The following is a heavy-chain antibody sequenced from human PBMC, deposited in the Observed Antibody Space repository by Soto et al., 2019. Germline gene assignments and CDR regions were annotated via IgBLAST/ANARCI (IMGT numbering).Heavy chain of an antibody. CDR2: ISYDGSNK. Sequence: GGSLRLSCAASGFTFSSYGMHWVRQAPGKGLEWVAVISYDGSNKYYADSVKGRFTISRDNSKNTLYLQMNSLRAEDTAVYYCAKDRTVLFRFFDMDVWGQGTMVTVSS. CDR1: GFTFSSYG. V-gene: IGHV3-30*18. CDR3: AKDRTVLFRFFDMDV. D-gene: IGHD3-9*01. J-gene: IGHJ6*02.